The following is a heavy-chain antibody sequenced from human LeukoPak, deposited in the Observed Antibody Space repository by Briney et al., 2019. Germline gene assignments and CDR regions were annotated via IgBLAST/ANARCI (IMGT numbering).Heavy chain of an antibody. V-gene: IGHV4-4*09. CDR1: GRSISIYH. J-gene: IGHJ6*03. Sequence: SDTLSLTCTVSGRSISIYHWIWIRQPPGKALESIRYVYSSWSTNYNPSLKSRVTISVDTSKNQFSLKLSSVTAADTAVYYCARRGIVATISGYYYYMDVWGKGTTVTVSS. CDR3: ARRGIVATISGYYYYMDV. D-gene: IGHD5-12*01. CDR2: VYSSWST.